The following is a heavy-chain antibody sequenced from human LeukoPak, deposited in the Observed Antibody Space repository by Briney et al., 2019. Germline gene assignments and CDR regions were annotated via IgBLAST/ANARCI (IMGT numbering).Heavy chain of an antibody. J-gene: IGHJ4*02. Sequence: SQTLSLTCTVSGGSISSGGYYWSWIRQPPGKGLEWIGYIYHSGSTYYNPSLKSRVTISVDRSKNQFSLKLSSVTAADTAVYYCARTDSNYSGFDYWGQGTLVTVSS. CDR2: IYHSGST. D-gene: IGHD4-11*01. CDR3: ARTDSNYSGFDY. V-gene: IGHV4-30-2*01. CDR1: GGSISSGGYY.